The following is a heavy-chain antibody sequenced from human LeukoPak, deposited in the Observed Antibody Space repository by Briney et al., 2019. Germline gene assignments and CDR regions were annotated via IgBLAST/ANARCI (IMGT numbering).Heavy chain of an antibody. D-gene: IGHD1-26*01. Sequence: PSETLSLTCAVYGGSFSGYYWSWLPQPPGKGLEWIGEINHSGSTNYNPSLKSRVTISVDTSKNQFSLKLSSVTAADMAVYDCARVEWGVRAPLNWFDPWCQGTLATVSS. CDR2: INHSGST. J-gene: IGHJ5*02. V-gene: IGHV4-34*01. CDR3: ARVEWGVRAPLNWFDP. CDR1: GGSFSGYY.